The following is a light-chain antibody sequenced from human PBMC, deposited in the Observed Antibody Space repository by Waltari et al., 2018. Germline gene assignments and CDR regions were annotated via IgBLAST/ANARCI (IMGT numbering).Light chain of an antibody. CDR1: QSILTW. J-gene: IGKJ2*01. CDR3: QQYSTHYT. CDR2: KAS. Sequence: IQMTQSPSTLSASVGARVSITCRASQSILTWFAWYQQKPGKAPKLLIYKASNLQSGVPSRFSGSGSGTEFTLTISSLQPDDFATYYCQQYSTHYTFGQGTKVE. V-gene: IGKV1-5*03.